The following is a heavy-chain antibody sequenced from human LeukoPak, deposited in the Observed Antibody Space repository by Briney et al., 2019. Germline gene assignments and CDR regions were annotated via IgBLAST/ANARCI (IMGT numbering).Heavy chain of an antibody. CDR1: GGTFSSYA. CDR3: ARDSGLGWFGELTFDY. V-gene: IGHV1-69*05. Sequence: ASXXVSCKASGGTFSSYAISWVRQAPGQGLEWMGRIIPIFGTANYAQKFQGRVTITTDESTSTAYMELSSLRSEDTAVYYCARDSGLGWFGELTFDYWGQGTLVTVSS. D-gene: IGHD3-10*01. J-gene: IGHJ4*02. CDR2: IIPIFGTA.